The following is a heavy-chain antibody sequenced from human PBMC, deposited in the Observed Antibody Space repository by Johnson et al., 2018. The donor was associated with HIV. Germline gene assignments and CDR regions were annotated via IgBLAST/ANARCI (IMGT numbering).Heavy chain of an antibody. Sequence: QVQLVESGGGVERPGGSLRLSCVASGFTFSDYYMTWVRQAPGKGLEWVAVISYDGSYKYYADSVKGRLTISRDNFKNTLYLQMNSLRAEDTAVYYCARAYYTFWSGYDAFDIWGQGTMVTVSS. CDR3: ARAYYTFWSGYDAFDI. CDR1: GFTFSDYY. D-gene: IGHD3-3*01. V-gene: IGHV3-30*03. CDR2: ISYDGSYK. J-gene: IGHJ3*02.